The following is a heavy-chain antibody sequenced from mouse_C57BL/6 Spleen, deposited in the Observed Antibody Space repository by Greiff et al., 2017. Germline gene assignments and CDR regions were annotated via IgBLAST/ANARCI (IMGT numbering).Heavy chain of an antibody. CDR3: ARADWDRYFDV. Sequence: EVQLVESGPGLAKPSQTLSLTCSVTGYSITSDYWTWIRKFPGNKLEYMGYISYSGSTYYNPSLKSRISITRDTSKNQYYLQLSSVTTEDTATYYCARADWDRYFDVWGTGTTVTVSS. CDR1: GYSITSDY. J-gene: IGHJ1*03. V-gene: IGHV3-8*01. D-gene: IGHD4-1*01. CDR2: ISYSGST.